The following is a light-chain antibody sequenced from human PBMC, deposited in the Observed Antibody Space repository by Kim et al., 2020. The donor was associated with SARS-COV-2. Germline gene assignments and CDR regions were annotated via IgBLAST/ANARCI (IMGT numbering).Light chain of an antibody. CDR2: ATS. CDR3: QKYNSAPWT. CDR1: QDIANS. J-gene: IGKJ1*01. Sequence: ASVGDRVTITCRASQDIANSLAWYQQKPGKVPKVLIYATSTLQSGVPSRFSGSGSGTEFTLTIGSLQTEDAATYYCQKYNSAPWTFGPGTKVDIK. V-gene: IGKV1-27*01.